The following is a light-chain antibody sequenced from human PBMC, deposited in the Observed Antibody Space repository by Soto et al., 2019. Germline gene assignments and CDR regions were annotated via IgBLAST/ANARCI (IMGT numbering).Light chain of an antibody. V-gene: IGKV3-20*01. CDR3: QPYDNSPRT. CDR2: GAS. CDR1: QSINSNY. Sequence: EIVLTQSPGTLSLSPGERATLSCRASQSINSNYLAWYQQKPGQGPRPLMYGASSRATGIPDRFSGSGSGTDFPLTISRLEPEDFAVYYCQPYDNSPRTFGQGTQVEIK. J-gene: IGKJ1*01.